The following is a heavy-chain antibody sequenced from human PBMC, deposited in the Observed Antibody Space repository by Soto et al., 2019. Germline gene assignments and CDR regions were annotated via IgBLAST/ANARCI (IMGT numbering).Heavy chain of an antibody. V-gene: IGHV1-58*02. J-gene: IGHJ6*03. CDR1: GFTFTSSA. Sequence: ASVKVSCKASGFTFTSSAMQWVRQARGQRLEWIGWIVVGSGNTNYAQKFQERVTITRDMSTSTAYMELSSLRSEDTAVYYCAAEVGTTGTASSRYYYYMDVWGKGTTVTVSS. D-gene: IGHD1-1*01. CDR3: AAEVGTTGTASSRYYYYMDV. CDR2: IVVGSGNT.